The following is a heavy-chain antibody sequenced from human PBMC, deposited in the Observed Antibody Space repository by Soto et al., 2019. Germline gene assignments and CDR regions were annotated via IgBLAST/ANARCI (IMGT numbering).Heavy chain of an antibody. J-gene: IGHJ4*02. D-gene: IGHD3-22*01. V-gene: IGHV4-31*03. CDR3: ARVRAGAPYYYDSTGFDH. CDR1: GGSISSGDNY. Sequence: QVQLQESGPGLVKPSQTLSLTCTVSGGSISSGDNYWSWIRQHPGKGLEWIGYIYYSGSTYYNPSLRCRVTISVDTSKNQFSLKLSSVTAADSAVYYCARVRAGAPYYYDSTGFDHWGQGSLVTVSS. CDR2: IYYSGST.